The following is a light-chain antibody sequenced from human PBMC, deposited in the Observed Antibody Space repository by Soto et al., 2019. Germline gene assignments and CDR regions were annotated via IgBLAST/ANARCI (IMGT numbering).Light chain of an antibody. CDR2: GNS. Sequence: QSVLTQPPSVSGAPGQRVTISCTGSSSNIGAGYAVDWYQQLPGTAPKLLISGNSNRPSGVPDRFSGSKSGTSASLAITGLQAEDEADYYCQSYDSSRSGWVFGGGTKLTVL. V-gene: IGLV1-40*01. CDR1: SSNIGAGYA. CDR3: QSYDSSRSGWV. J-gene: IGLJ3*02.